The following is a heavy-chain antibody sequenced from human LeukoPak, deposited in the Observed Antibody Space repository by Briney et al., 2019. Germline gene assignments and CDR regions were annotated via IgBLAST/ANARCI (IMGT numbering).Heavy chain of an antibody. Sequence: PGGSLRVSCAASGFTFSSYAMNWVRQAPGKGLEWVSGISGSAGSTYYADSVKGRFSISRDNSKNTLYLQMNSLRVEDTAVYYCAKSRGYSAYDFPDYWGQGTLVTVSS. D-gene: IGHD5-12*01. CDR1: GFTFSSYA. J-gene: IGHJ4*02. CDR2: ISGSAGST. CDR3: AKSRGYSAYDFPDY. V-gene: IGHV3-23*01.